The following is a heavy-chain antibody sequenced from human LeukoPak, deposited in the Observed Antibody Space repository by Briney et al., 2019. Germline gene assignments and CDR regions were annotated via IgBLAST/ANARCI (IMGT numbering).Heavy chain of an antibody. CDR3: ARDRRRLRGMNGDGDAFDI. Sequence: GGSLRLSCAASGFSVRSNYISWVRPAPGKGLEWVSLFYSDGSIFHADSVKGRFTMSRDNSRNTLDLQMNSLRVEDTAVYFCARDRRRLRGMNGDGDAFDIWGQGTMVTVSS. D-gene: IGHD1-1*01. J-gene: IGHJ3*02. CDR1: GFSVRSNY. CDR2: FYSDGSI. V-gene: IGHV3-53*01.